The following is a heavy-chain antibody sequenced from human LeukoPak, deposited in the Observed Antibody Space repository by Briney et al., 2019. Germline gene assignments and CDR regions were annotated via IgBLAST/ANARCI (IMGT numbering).Heavy chain of an antibody. CDR3: ASTPYCSGGSCYFYYGMDV. Sequence: GGSLRLSCVASGFTFSTYWMTWVRQAPGKGLEWVANIRQDGSEKYYVDSVKGRFTISRDNAKNSLYLQMNSLRAEDTAVYYCASTPYCSGGSCYFYYGMDVWGQGTTVTVSS. J-gene: IGHJ6*02. V-gene: IGHV3-7*01. CDR2: IRQDGSEK. D-gene: IGHD2-15*01. CDR1: GFTFSTYW.